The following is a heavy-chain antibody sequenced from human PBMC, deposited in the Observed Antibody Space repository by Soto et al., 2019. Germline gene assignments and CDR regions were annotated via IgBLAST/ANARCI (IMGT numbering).Heavy chain of an antibody. CDR1: GAPVVNDNW. Sequence: QVQLQESGPGLVKPSGTLSLTCTVSGAPVVNDNWWSGIRQPPGKGLEWIAEIHHSGSANYSPSLQSRLPSPMAQSTTQSSLILNSEPTADTAVYFCAAGGGGSNWWGQGTLVTVSP. J-gene: IGHJ4*02. V-gene: IGHV4-4*02. CDR3: AAGGGGSNW. D-gene: IGHD3-16*01. CDR2: IHHSGSA.